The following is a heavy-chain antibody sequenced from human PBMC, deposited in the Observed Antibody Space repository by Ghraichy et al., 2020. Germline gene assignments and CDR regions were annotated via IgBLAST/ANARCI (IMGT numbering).Heavy chain of an antibody. CDR3: AKSHGYCSSTSCYTGGGMDV. V-gene: IGHV3-30*18. Sequence: GGSLRLSCAASGFTFSSYGMHWVRQAPGKGLEWVAVISYDGSNKYYADSVKGRFTISRDNSKNTLYLQMNSLRAEDTAVYYCAKSHGYCSSTSCYTGGGMDVWGQGTTVTVSS. CDR1: GFTFSSYG. CDR2: ISYDGSNK. J-gene: IGHJ6*02. D-gene: IGHD2-2*02.